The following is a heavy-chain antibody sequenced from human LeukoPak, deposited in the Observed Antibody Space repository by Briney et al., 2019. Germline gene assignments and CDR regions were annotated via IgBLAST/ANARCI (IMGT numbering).Heavy chain of an antibody. J-gene: IGHJ4*02. CDR3: VTDRYSDSAFGD. D-gene: IGHD1-26*01. Sequence: GGSLRLSCAASGFTFSTYAMSWVRQAPRKGLEWVSTISRSGDRIYYADSVKGRFTISRDNAKNTLYLQMNDLRAEDTAVYYCVTDRYSDSAFGDWGQGTLVTVSS. CDR1: GFTFSTYA. V-gene: IGHV3-23*01. CDR2: ISRSGDRI.